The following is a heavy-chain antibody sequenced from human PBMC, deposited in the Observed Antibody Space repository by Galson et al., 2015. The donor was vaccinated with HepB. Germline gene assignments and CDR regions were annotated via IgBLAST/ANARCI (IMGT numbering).Heavy chain of an antibody. Sequence: LSLTCAVYGGSFSGYYWSWIRQPPGKGLEWIGEINHSGSTNYNPSLKSRVTISVDTSKNQFSLKLSSVTAADTAVYYCARRGSYSYTGWSYFDYWGQGTLVTVSS. D-gene: IGHD1-26*01. J-gene: IGHJ4*02. V-gene: IGHV4-34*01. CDR1: GGSFSGYY. CDR3: ARRGSYSYTGWSYFDY. CDR2: INHSGST.